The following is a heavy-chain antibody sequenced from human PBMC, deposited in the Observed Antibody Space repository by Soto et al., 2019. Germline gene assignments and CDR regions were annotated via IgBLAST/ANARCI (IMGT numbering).Heavy chain of an antibody. CDR2: IYYSGST. Sequence: SETLSLTCTFSVVSISSSSYYCGWIRQPPWKGLEWIGSIYYSGSTYYNPSLKSRVTISVDTSKNQFSLKLSSVTAADTAVYYCARQQRGNDFWSGYYGLYYYYYGMEVWGQGTTVSVSS. CDR1: VVSISSSSYY. J-gene: IGHJ6*01. CDR3: ARQQRGNDFWSGYYGLYYYYYGMEV. D-gene: IGHD3-3*01. V-gene: IGHV4-39*01.